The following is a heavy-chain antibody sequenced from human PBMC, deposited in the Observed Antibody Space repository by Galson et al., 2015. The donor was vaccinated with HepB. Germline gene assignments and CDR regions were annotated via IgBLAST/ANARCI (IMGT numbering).Heavy chain of an antibody. Sequence: SLRLSCAASGFTFSNAWMIWVRQAPGKGLEWVGRIKSKTDGGTTDYAAPVKGRFTISRDDSKNSLNLQMNSLKTEDTGVYYCTTYFGYSSSWNANYQNYGMDVWGQGTTVTVSS. D-gene: IGHD6-13*01. CDR3: TTYFGYSSSWNANYQNYGMDV. J-gene: IGHJ6*02. CDR2: IKSKTDGGTT. CDR1: GFTFSNAW. V-gene: IGHV3-15*01.